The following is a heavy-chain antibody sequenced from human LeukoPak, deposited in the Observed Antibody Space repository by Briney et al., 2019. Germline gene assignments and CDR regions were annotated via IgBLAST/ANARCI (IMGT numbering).Heavy chain of an antibody. CDR3: ARVRDYYDSSGYYHFFDY. CDR1: GGSINTPNYY. V-gene: IGHV4-39*07. Sequence: SETLSLTCTVSGGSINTPNYYWGWIRQTPGTGLEWIGNIFYSGGTYYSPSLTSRVTISLDTSRNQFSLKLNSVTAADTAVYYCARVRDYYDSSGYYHFFDYWGQGTLVTVSS. J-gene: IGHJ4*02. D-gene: IGHD3-22*01. CDR2: IFYSGGT.